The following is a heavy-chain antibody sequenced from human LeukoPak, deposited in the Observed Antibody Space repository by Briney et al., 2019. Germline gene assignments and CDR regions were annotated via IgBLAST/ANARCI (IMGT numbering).Heavy chain of an antibody. CDR3: ARDFCTGCNYYFYGMDV. CDR1: GLTFDDYV. D-gene: IGHD2-2*01. J-gene: IGHJ6*02. CDR2: ISANSANI. Sequence: GGSLRLSCAASGLTFDDYVMHWVRQAPGRGLEWVSGISANSANIGYADSVKGRFTLSRDNAKNSLYLQMNSLRTEDTALYYCARDFCTGCNYYFYGMDVWGRGTTVTVSS. V-gene: IGHV3-9*01.